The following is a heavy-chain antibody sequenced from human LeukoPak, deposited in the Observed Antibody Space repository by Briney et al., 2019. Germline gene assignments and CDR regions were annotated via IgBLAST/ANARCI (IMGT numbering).Heavy chain of an antibody. CDR3: VRVHSTSLGY. CDR1: GFTFSTYS. Sequence: GGSLRLSCAASGFTFSTYSMNWVRQAPGKGLEWVSYISSSSGTIYYADSVKGRFTLSRDNAEISLYRQISSLRAEDTAVYYCVRVHSTSLGYWGQGTLVTVSS. J-gene: IGHJ4*02. CDR2: ISSSSGTI. V-gene: IGHV3-48*01. D-gene: IGHD6-13*01.